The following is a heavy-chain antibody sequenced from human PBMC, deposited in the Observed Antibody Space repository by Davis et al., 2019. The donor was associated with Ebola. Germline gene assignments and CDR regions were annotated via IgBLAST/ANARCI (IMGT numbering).Heavy chain of an antibody. V-gene: IGHV4-39*07. CDR1: GGSISSSSYY. Sequence: PSETLSLTCTVSGGSISSSSYYWGWIRQPPGKGLEWIGSIYYSGSTYYNPSLKSRVTISVDTSKNQFSLKLSSVTAADTAVYYCARDSGIAARPDYWGQGTLVTVSS. CDR3: ARDSGIAARPDY. J-gene: IGHJ4*02. CDR2: IYYSGST. D-gene: IGHD6-6*01.